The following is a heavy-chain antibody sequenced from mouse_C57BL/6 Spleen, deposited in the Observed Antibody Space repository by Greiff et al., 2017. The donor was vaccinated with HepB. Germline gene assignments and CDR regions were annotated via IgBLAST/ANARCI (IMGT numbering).Heavy chain of an antibody. Sequence: QVQLQQSGAELVRPGASVTLSCKASGYTFTDYEMHWVKQTPVHGLEWIGAIDPETGGTAYNQKFKGKAILTADKSSSTAYMALRSLTSEDSAVYYCTRTGSSYEWFAYWGQGTLVTVSA. CDR1: GYTFTDYE. J-gene: IGHJ3*01. CDR3: TRTGSSYEWFAY. CDR2: IDPETGGT. V-gene: IGHV1-15*01. D-gene: IGHD1-1*01.